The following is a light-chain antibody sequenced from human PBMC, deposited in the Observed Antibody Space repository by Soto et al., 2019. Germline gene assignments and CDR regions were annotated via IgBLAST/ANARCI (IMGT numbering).Light chain of an antibody. Sequence: QSALTQPASVSGSPGQSITISCTGTTNDIGAFNYVSWYQQHPGKAPKLILYEVTNRPSGVSNRFSGSKSGNTASLTISGLQAEDEADYYCSSYTSTSTRVFGGGTKADRP. CDR2: EVT. J-gene: IGLJ2*01. CDR1: TNDIGAFNY. V-gene: IGLV2-14*01. CDR3: SSYTSTSTRV.